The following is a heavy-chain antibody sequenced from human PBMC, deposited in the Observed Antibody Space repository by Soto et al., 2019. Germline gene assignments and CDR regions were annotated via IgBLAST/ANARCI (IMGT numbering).Heavy chain of an antibody. CDR2: INAGNGNT. J-gene: IGHJ5*02. D-gene: IGHD5-12*01. CDR1: GYTFTSYA. V-gene: IGHV1-3*01. CDR3: ARDPGRSGYDKYNWFDP. Sequence: ASVKVSCKASGYTFTSYAMHWVRQAPGQRLEWMGWINAGNGNTKYSQKFQGRVTITRDTSASTAYMELSSLRSEDTAVYYCARDPGRSGYDKYNWFDPWGQGTLVTVSS.